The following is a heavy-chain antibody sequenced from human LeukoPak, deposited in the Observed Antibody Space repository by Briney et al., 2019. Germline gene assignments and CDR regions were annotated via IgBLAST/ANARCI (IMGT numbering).Heavy chain of an antibody. Sequence: SETLSLTCTVSGGAISFCYWSWIRQPPGKGLDWIAYMYYSGSTNYNPSLNSRVTISVDTSKNQFSLKLSSVTAADTAVYYCARGGSIVGATPHDTFDIWGQGTMVTVSS. V-gene: IGHV4-59*01. CDR1: GGAISFCY. J-gene: IGHJ3*02. CDR3: ARGGSIVGATPHDTFDI. D-gene: IGHD1-26*01. CDR2: MYYSGST.